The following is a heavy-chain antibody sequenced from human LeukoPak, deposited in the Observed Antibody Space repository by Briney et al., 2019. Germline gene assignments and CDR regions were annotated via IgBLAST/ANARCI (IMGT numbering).Heavy chain of an antibody. CDR3: ANNRYSGYDFPLDY. D-gene: IGHD5-12*01. V-gene: IGHV3-30*18. CDR2: ISNDRSNK. J-gene: IGHJ4*02. CDR1: GFMFRNCG. Sequence: PGGSLRLSCAGSGFMFRNCGMNWVRQAPGKGLEWVALISNDRSNKYYAESVKGRFTISRDNSKNTLYLQMNSLRAEDTALYYCANNRYSGYDFPLDYWGQGTLVTVSS.